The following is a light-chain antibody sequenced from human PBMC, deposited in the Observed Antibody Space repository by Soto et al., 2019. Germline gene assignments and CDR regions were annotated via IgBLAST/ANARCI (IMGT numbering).Light chain of an antibody. CDR2: ETS. V-gene: IGLV2-23*01. CDR1: SSDFGSYKF. Sequence: QSALTQPASVSGSPGQSVTISCTGTSSDFGSYKFVSWYQHHPGKVPKVIIYETSKRPSGVSDRFSGSKSGNTASLKISGLQAEDEADYYCFSFTSTNTHVFGSGTKLTVL. CDR3: FSFTSTNTHV. J-gene: IGLJ1*01.